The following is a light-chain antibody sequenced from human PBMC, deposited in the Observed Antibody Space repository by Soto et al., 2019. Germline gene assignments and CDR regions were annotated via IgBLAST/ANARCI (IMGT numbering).Light chain of an antibody. CDR3: QQRYDWPVT. CDR1: QSIATY. CDR2: SAS. Sequence: IVLTQSPATLSLSPLERATLSCRASQSIATYLGWYQQKPGQSPRLLIYSASNRANGIPPRFSGSGSGTDFTLTISSLEPEDFSVYYCQQRYDWPVTFGQGTRLEIK. V-gene: IGKV3-11*01. J-gene: IGKJ5*01.